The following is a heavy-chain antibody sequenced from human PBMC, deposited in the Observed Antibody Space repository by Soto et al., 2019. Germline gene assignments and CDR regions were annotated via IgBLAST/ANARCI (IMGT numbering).Heavy chain of an antibody. Sequence: ASVKVSCKASGYTFTSYAMHWVRQAPGQRLEWMGWINAGNGNTKYSQKFQGRVTITRDTSASTAYMELSSLRSEDTAVYYCASDLNGGIAFDYWGQGTLVTVSS. V-gene: IGHV1-3*01. CDR2: INAGNGNT. CDR3: ASDLNGGIAFDY. CDR1: GYTFTSYA. J-gene: IGHJ4*02. D-gene: IGHD6-13*01.